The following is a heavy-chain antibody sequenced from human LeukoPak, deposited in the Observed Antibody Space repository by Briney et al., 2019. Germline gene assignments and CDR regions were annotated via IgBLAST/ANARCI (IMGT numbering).Heavy chain of an antibody. CDR2: IYYISNT. V-gene: IGHV4-61*08. J-gene: IGHJ4*02. Sequence: SETLSLTCSVSGVSVGSAGYYWSWIRQPPGGGLEWLGYIYYISNTNYNPSLKSRVTMSLSPSGNQFSLKLNSVTAADTAMYYCARTQSQSGSYRYYFGYWGQGTLVTVSS. CDR1: GVSVGSAGYY. D-gene: IGHD1-26*01. CDR3: ARTQSQSGSYRYYFGY.